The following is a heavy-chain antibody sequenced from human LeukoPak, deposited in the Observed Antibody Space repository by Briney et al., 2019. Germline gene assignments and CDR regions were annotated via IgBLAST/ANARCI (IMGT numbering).Heavy chain of an antibody. CDR2: IKQDGSEK. CDR1: GFTFSSYW. Sequence: PGGSLRLSCAASGFTFSSYWMSWVRQAPGKGLEWVANIKQDGSEKYYVDSVKGRFTISRDNAKNSLYLQMNSLRAEDTAVYYCARDRNTDFWSGYYTNYFDSWGQGTLVTVSS. CDR3: ARDRNTDFWSGYYTNYFDS. V-gene: IGHV3-7*01. D-gene: IGHD3-3*01. J-gene: IGHJ4*02.